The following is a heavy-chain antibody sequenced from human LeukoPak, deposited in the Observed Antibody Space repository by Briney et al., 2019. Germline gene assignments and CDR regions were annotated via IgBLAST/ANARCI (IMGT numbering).Heavy chain of an antibody. J-gene: IGHJ4*02. CDR3: VKLRTGTATNFDY. V-gene: IGHV3-23*01. CDR2: ISGSGGST. CDR1: GFTFSSYA. Sequence: GGSLRLSCAASGFTFSSYAMSWVRQAPGKGLEWVSAISGSGGSTYYADSVKGRFTISRDNSKDTLYLQMNSLRAEDTAVYYCVKLRTGTATNFDYWGQGTLVTVSS. D-gene: IGHD1-1*01.